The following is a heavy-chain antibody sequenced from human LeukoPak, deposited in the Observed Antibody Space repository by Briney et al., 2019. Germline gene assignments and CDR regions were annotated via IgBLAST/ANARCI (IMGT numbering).Heavy chain of an antibody. CDR2: ISSSSGSI. D-gene: IGHD7-27*01. Sequence: GGSLRLSCAASGFSFSSYSMNWVRQAPGKGPEWVSVISSSSGSIYYAESVKGRFTISRDNDKTSLYLQMSSLRAEDTAVYYCARDVGTWGQGTLVTVSS. CDR1: GFSFSSYS. V-gene: IGHV3-21*01. CDR3: ARDVGT. J-gene: IGHJ5*02.